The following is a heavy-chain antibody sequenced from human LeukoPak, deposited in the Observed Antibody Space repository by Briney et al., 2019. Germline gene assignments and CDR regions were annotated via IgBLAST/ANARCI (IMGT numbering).Heavy chain of an antibody. CDR3: ARANYYGSGSKFDY. D-gene: IGHD3-10*01. Sequence: SETLSLTCTVSGDSISSGTYYWNWIRQPAGKGLEWIGRIYISGSTNYNPSLKSRVTISVDTSKNQFSLKLSSVTAADTAAYYCARANYYGSGSKFDYWGQGTLVTVSS. CDR1: GDSISSGTYY. CDR2: IYISGST. J-gene: IGHJ4*02. V-gene: IGHV4-61*02.